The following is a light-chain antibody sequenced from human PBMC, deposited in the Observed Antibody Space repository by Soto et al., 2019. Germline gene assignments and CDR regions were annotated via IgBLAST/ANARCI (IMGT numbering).Light chain of an antibody. Sequence: QSALTQPASVSGSPGQSITISCTGTSSDVGGYNYVSWYQQHPGKAPKLMIYDVSNRPSGVSNRFSGSKSCNTASLTISGLQAEDEADYYCSSYTSSSTYVFGNGTKVTVL. J-gene: IGLJ1*01. CDR1: SSDVGGYNY. CDR2: DVS. V-gene: IGLV2-14*01. CDR3: SSYTSSSTYV.